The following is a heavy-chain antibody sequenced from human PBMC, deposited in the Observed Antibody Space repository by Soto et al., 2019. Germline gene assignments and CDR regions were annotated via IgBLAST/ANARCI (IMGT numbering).Heavy chain of an antibody. D-gene: IGHD1-26*01. V-gene: IGHV1-69*01. CDR3: ARDGGRHSGGSDY. Sequence: QVQLVQSGAEVKKPGSSVKVSCKASGGTFSSYSINWVRQAPGQGLEWMGEIIPIFGTANYAQKFQGRVTIAADESTSTAYMELSSLRSEDTAVYYCARDGGRHSGGSDYWGQGTLVTVSS. CDR1: GGTFSSYS. CDR2: IIPIFGTA. J-gene: IGHJ4*02.